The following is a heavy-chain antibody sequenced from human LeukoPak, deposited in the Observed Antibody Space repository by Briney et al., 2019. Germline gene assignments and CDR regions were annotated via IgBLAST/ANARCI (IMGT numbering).Heavy chain of an antibody. CDR1: GGSISSSSYY. Sequence: SETLSLTCTVSGGSISSSSYYWSWIRQPPGKGLEWIGEITHTGSTNYNPSLKSRVTISVDTSKNQFSLKLSSVTAADTAVYYCARGLVEMATNAGNWFDPWGQGTLVTVSS. J-gene: IGHJ5*02. CDR2: ITHTGST. V-gene: IGHV4-39*07. CDR3: ARGLVEMATNAGNWFDP. D-gene: IGHD5-24*01.